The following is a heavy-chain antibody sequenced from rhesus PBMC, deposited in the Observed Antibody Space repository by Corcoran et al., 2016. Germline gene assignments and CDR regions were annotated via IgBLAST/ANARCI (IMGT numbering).Heavy chain of an antibody. CDR2: INGNSGKT. J-gene: IGHJ6*01. V-gene: IGHV4-80*01. D-gene: IGHD6-25*01. Sequence: QVQLQESGPGLVKPSETLSLTCAVSGASISSYWWGWIRQPPGKGLEWIGEINGNSGKTLYNPSRKSRATISKDASKKQFSLRLSSVTAADTAGYYCARGNSGQDSWGQGVVVTVSS. CDR3: ARGNSGQDS. CDR1: GASISSYW.